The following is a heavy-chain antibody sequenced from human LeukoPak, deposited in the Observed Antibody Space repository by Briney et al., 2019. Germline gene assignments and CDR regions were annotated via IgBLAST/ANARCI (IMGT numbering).Heavy chain of an antibody. J-gene: IGHJ4*02. Sequence: ASVKVSCKASGGTFSSYAISWVRQAPGQGLEWMGWINPNSGGTNYAQKFQGRVTMTRDMSISTAYMELSRLRSDDTAVYYCARDGGLAGSGSYYNSFSFDYWGQGTLVTVSS. D-gene: IGHD3-10*01. CDR3: ARDGGLAGSGSYYNSFSFDY. CDR1: GGTFSSYA. V-gene: IGHV1-2*02. CDR2: INPNSGGT.